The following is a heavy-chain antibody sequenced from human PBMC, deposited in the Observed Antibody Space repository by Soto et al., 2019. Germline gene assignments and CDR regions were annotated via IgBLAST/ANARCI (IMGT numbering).Heavy chain of an antibody. CDR2: ISASGDST. V-gene: IGHV3-23*01. D-gene: IGHD6-13*01. J-gene: IGHJ4*02. CDR3: AKGGLYNSSWYEGY. CDR1: GFTFSSYA. Sequence: GGSLRLSCAASGFTFSSYAMSWVRQAPGKGLERVSSISASGDSTHNADSVKGRFAISRDNSKNTLDLQLSSLTADDTAVYYCAKGGLYNSSWYEGYWGQGTLVTAPQ.